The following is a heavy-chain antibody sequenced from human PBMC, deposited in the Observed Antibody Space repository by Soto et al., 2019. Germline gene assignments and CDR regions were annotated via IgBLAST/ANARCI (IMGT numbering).Heavy chain of an antibody. CDR3: ARSYDSSGYLAY. CDR1: GGSISIGGYY. CDR2: IYYSGST. J-gene: IGHJ4*02. Sequence: SETLSLTCTVSGGSISIGGYYWSWILQHPGKGLEWIGYIYYSGSTYYNPSLKSRVTISVDTSKNQFSLKLSSVTAADTAVYYCARSYDSSGYLAYWGQGTLVTVSS. V-gene: IGHV4-31*03. D-gene: IGHD3-22*01.